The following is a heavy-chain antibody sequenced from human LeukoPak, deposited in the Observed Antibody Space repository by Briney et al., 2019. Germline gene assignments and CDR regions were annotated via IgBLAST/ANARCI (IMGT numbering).Heavy chain of an antibody. CDR3: ARGVAYIWGSRESYYMDV. J-gene: IGHJ6*03. CDR1: GGSISSSNW. D-gene: IGHD3-16*01. CDR2: IYHSGST. Sequence: SGTLSLTCAVSGGSISSSNWWSWVRQPPGKGLEWIGEIYHSGSTNYNPSLKSRVTISVDTSKNQFSLKLSSVTAADTAVYYCARGVAYIWGSRESYYMDVWGKGTTVTISS. V-gene: IGHV4-4*02.